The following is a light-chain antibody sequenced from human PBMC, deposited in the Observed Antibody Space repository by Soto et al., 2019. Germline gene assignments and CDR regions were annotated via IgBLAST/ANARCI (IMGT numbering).Light chain of an antibody. CDR2: EVS. CDR3: SSYTSSSLYV. Sequence: QSALNQPASVSGSPGQSITISCTGTSSDVGGYNYVSWYQQHPGKAPKLMIYEVSNRPSGVSNRFSGSKSGNTASLTISGLQAEAEADYYCSSYTSSSLYVFGTGTKLTVL. J-gene: IGLJ1*01. V-gene: IGLV2-14*01. CDR1: SSDVGGYNY.